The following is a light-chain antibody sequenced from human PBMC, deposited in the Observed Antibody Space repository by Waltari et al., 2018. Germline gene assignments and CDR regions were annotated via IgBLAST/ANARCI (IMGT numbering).Light chain of an antibody. CDR3: QEYDSLPVT. CDR1: QSVKNN. V-gene: IGKV1-5*03. CDR2: KAS. J-gene: IGKJ4*01. Sequence: DIQMTQSPSSLSASVGDRVTIICRASQSVKNNLACYQQAPGKAPKVLIHKASRLESGAPSSFSGSGYGTEFTLTISSLQPDDFATYYCQEYDSLPVTFGGGTKVEI.